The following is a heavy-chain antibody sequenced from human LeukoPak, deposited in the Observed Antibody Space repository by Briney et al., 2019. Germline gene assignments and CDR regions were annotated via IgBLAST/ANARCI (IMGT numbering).Heavy chain of an antibody. V-gene: IGHV1-2*02. CDR2: INPNSGGT. CDR3: ARPYDSSGYYRGRAFDI. J-gene: IGHJ3*02. D-gene: IGHD3-22*01. Sequence: ASVKVSCKASGYTFTGYYMHWVRQAPGQGLEWMGWINPNSGGTNYAQKFQGRVTMTRDTSISTAYMELSRPRSDDTAVYYCARPYDSSGYYRGRAFDIWGQGTMVTVSS. CDR1: GYTFTGYY.